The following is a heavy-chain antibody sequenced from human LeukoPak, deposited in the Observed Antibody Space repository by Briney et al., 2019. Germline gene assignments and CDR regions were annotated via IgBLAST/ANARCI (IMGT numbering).Heavy chain of an antibody. CDR1: GYSFTSYW. J-gene: IGHJ4*02. V-gene: IGHV5-51*01. CDR3: ARRSSSWSFDY. Sequence: GESLKISCKGSGYSFTSYWIGWVRQMPGKGLEWMWIIYPGDSDTRYSPSFQGLVTISADKSISTAYLQWSSLKASDTAMYYCARRSSSWSFDYWGQGTLVTVSS. CDR2: IYPGDSDT. D-gene: IGHD6-13*01.